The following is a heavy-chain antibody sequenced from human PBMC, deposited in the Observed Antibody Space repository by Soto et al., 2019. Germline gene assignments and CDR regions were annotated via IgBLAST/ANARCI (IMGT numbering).Heavy chain of an antibody. J-gene: IGHJ3*02. V-gene: IGHV1-69*12. CDR3: AREEQDAFDI. CDR2: ISPIFGTA. Sequence: QVQLVQSGAEVKKPGSSVKVSCKASGGTFSSYAISWVRQAPGQGLEWMGGISPIFGTANYAQKFQGRGTITADETTSTAYMELSSLTSEDTAVYYWAREEQDAFDIWGQGTMVTVSS. D-gene: IGHD1-26*01. CDR1: GGTFSSYA.